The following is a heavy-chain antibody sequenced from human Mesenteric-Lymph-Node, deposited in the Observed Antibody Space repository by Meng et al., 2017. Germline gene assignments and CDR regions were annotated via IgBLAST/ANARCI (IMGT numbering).Heavy chain of an antibody. Sequence: ASVKVSCKASGYTFTGYYIEWVRQAPGQGLEWMGWMNPNSGNTGYAQKFQGRVTMTRNTSISTAYMELSSLRSEDTAVYYCARDRKGSGSYYGWLDPWAREPWSPSPQ. V-gene: IGHV1-8*02. CDR1: GYTFTGYY. D-gene: IGHD1-26*01. J-gene: IGHJ5*02. CDR3: ARDRKGSGSYYGWLDP. CDR2: MNPNSGNT.